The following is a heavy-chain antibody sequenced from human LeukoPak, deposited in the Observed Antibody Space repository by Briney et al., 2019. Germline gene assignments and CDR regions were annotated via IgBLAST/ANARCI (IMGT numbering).Heavy chain of an antibody. V-gene: IGHV1-69*13. CDR3: ARDGAYYYDSSGYYSFDY. CDR1: GGTFSSYA. CDR2: IIPIFGTA. Sequence: SVKVSCTASGGTFSSYAISWVRQAPGQGLEWMGGIIPIFGTANYAQKFQGRVTITADESTSTAYMELSSLRSEDTAVYYCARDGAYYYDSSGYYSFDYWGQGTLVTVSS. J-gene: IGHJ4*02. D-gene: IGHD3-22*01.